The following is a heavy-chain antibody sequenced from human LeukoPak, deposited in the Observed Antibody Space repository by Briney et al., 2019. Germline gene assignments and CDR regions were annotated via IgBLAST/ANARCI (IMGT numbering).Heavy chain of an antibody. J-gene: IGHJ4*01. Sequence: PGGYLRLYCAFSGFTFTDYWMNWVRQAPGKGLGLVASIRQDGGEKLYLDSQKGRFTICRDNTKSSLYLQINSLRAEDTAVYYCARDGTEAGLYFDLWGQGTLVTVSS. D-gene: IGHD6-13*01. CDR1: GFTFTDYW. CDR2: IRQDGGEK. CDR3: ARDGTEAGLYFDL. V-gene: IGHV3-7*01.